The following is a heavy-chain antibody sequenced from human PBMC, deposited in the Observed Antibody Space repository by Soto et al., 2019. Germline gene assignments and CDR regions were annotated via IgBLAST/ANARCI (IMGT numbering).Heavy chain of an antibody. J-gene: IGHJ5*02. CDR2: IDPNDSYT. CDR3: ATHRPYNYDGDGYYSMWFDP. CDR1: GYNFANFW. D-gene: IGHD3-22*01. Sequence: GESLKISCKGSGYNFANFWISWVRQTPGRGLEWMGRIDPNDSYTNYSPSFEGHVTISTEKSISTAYPHWSSLRASDSAMYYCATHRPYNYDGDGYYSMWFDPWGQGTLVTVSS. V-gene: IGHV5-10-1*01.